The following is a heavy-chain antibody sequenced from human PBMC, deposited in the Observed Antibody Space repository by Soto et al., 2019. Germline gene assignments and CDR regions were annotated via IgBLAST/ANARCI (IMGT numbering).Heavy chain of an antibody. CDR2: IKSKTDGGTA. CDR3: TTLNYGVDV. V-gene: IGHV3-15*01. J-gene: IGHJ6*02. CDR1: GFSFSNAW. Sequence: GGSLILSCAASGFSFSNAWMSWVRQLPGKGLEWVGHIKSKTDGGTADYAAPVKGRFTIPRDDSKNTLYLQMNSLKTEDTAMFYCTTLNYGVDVWGQGTTVTVSS.